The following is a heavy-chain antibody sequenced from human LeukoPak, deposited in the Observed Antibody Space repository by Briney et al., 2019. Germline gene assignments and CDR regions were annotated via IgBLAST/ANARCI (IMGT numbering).Heavy chain of an antibody. CDR3: ARESPSQDWFDP. CDR1: GFTFSSYS. J-gene: IGHJ5*02. CDR2: ISSSSSNI. Sequence: GGSLRLSCAASGFTFSSYSMNWVRQAPGKGLEWVSYISSSSSNIYYADSVKGRFTISRDNAKNSLCLQMNSLRAEDTAVYYCARESPSQDWFDPWGQGTLVTVSS. V-gene: IGHV3-48*04.